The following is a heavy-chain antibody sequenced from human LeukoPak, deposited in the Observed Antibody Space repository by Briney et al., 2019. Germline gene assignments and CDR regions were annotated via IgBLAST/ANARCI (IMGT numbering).Heavy chain of an antibody. D-gene: IGHD3-16*01. CDR3: ARGVYWGMITFGGAYKYGMDV. V-gene: IGHV4-34*01. Sequence: SETLSLTCAAYGGSFSGYYWSWIRQPPGKGLEWIGEINHSGSTNYNPSLKSRVTISVDTSKNQFSLKLSSVTAADTAVYYCARGVYWGMITFGGAYKYGMDVWGQGTTVTVSS. CDR2: INHSGST. J-gene: IGHJ6*02. CDR1: GGSFSGYY.